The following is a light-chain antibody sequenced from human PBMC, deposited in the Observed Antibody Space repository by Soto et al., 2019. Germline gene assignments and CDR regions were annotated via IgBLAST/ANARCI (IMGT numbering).Light chain of an antibody. Sequence: DIQMTQSPSPLSASVGDRVTITCRASQGVSGYLLWYQQRQGRAPKLLIYAASNLLSGVPPRFSDSGSGANFTLTITSQQPEDFATYHCQQSYRTPHTFGQGTKLETK. CDR2: AAS. J-gene: IGKJ2*01. V-gene: IGKV1-39*01. CDR1: QGVSGY. CDR3: QQSYRTPHT.